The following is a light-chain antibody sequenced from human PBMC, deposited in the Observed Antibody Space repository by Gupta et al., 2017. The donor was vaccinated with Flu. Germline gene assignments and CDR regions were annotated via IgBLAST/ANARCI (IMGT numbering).Light chain of an antibody. J-gene: IGLJ1*01. Sequence: VSWHQQHTDKAHNLMIYDVSKRPAGVSNRFSGSKSGNTASLTISGRQAEDEADYYCSSYTTSDTYVFASGTKVTVL. CDR2: DVS. V-gene: IGLV2-14*03. CDR3: SSYTTSDTYV.